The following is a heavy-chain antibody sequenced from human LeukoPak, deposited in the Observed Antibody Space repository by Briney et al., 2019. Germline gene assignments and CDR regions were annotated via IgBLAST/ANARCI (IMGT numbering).Heavy chain of an antibody. D-gene: IGHD6-6*01. CDR3: ASIGGLAARSYYYDMDV. V-gene: IGHV1-69*13. Sequence: SVKVSCKAAGDTFSSYAISWVRQAPGQGLEWMGGIIPIFGTANYAQKFQGRVTITADESTSTAYMELSSLRSEDTAVYYCASIGGLAARSYYYDMDVWGKGTTVTVSS. CDR2: IIPIFGTA. CDR1: GDTFSSYA. J-gene: IGHJ6*03.